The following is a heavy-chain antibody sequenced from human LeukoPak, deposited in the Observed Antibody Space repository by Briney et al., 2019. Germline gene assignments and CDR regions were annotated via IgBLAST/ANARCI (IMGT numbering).Heavy chain of an antibody. D-gene: IGHD3-10*01. V-gene: IGHV1-2*02. Sequence: ASVKVSCKASGYTFTGYYMHWVRQAPGQGLEWMGWINPNSGGTNYAQKFQGRVTMTRDTSISTAYMELSRLRSEDTAVYYCARGAYYYGSGSYPYPTFDYWGQGTLVTVSS. J-gene: IGHJ4*02. CDR1: GYTFTGYY. CDR3: ARGAYYYGSGSYPYPTFDY. CDR2: INPNSGGT.